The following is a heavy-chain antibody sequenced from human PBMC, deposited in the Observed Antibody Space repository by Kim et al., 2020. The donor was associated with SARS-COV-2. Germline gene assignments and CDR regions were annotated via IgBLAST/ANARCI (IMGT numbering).Heavy chain of an antibody. CDR2: IYYSGST. D-gene: IGHD3-16*02. V-gene: IGHV4-59*08. CDR1: GGSISSYY. CDR3: ARHHYDYVWGSYRYGMDV. J-gene: IGHJ6*02. Sequence: TLSLTCTVSGGSISSYYWSWIRQPPGKGLEWIGYIYYSGSTNYNPSLKSRVTISVDTSKNQFSLKLSSVTAADTAVYYCARHHYDYVWGSYRYGMDVWGQGTTVTVSS.